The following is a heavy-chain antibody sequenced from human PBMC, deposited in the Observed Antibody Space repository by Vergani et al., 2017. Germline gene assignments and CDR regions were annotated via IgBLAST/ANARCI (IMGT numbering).Heavy chain of an antibody. V-gene: IGHV3-23*01. CDR3: AREGVPRCCIVGAPDF. CDR1: GFTFRNYA. J-gene: IGHJ4*02. Sequence: EVQLLESGGGLAQPGGSLRLSCAASGFTFRNYAMTWVRQAPGKGLEWVSRVGFDGSDTVYADSVKGRFTISKDIAENSIYLEMNSLRVEDTAVYYCAREGVPRCCIVGAPDFWGQGTQVTVSS. CDR2: VGFDGSDT. D-gene: IGHD1-26*01.